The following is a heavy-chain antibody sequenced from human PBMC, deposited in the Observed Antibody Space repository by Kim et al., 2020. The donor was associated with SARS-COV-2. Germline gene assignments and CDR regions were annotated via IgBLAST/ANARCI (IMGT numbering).Heavy chain of an antibody. CDR2: ISSSSSYI. CDR3: ARVFHDSSGYYSSVDY. D-gene: IGHD3-22*01. Sequence: GGSLRLSCAASGFTFSSYSMNWVRQAPGKGLEWVSSISSSSSYIYYADSVKGRFTISRDNAKNSLYLQMNSLRAEDTAVYYCARVFHDSSGYYSSVDYWGQGTLVTVSS. J-gene: IGHJ4*02. CDR1: GFTFSSYS. V-gene: IGHV3-21*01.